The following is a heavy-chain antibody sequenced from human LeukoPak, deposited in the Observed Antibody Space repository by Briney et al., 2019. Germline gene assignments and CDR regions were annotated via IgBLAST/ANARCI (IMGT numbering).Heavy chain of an antibody. D-gene: IGHD5-12*01. Sequence: SVKLSCNASGFTFTSSAMQWVRHAHGQRLGRIGWIVVGSGNTNYAQKYQERVTITRDMSTSTACMELSSLRSEDTAVYYCAAALSQTDSGYDALDYWGQGTLVTVSS. V-gene: IGHV1-58*02. CDR2: IVVGSGNT. J-gene: IGHJ4*02. CDR1: GFTFTSSA. CDR3: AAALSQTDSGYDALDY.